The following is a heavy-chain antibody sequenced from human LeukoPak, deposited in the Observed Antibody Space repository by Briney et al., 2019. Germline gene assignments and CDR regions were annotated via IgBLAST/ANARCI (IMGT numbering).Heavy chain of an antibody. Sequence: GGSLRLSCTASGFTVSSNFMNWVRQAPGKGLEWVSVIYSDGSTYFADSVKGRFIISRVTSVNTLYLQMNSLRVEDTAVYYCARGSFYDSSVDYWGQGTLVTVSS. CDR1: GFTVSSNF. V-gene: IGHV3-66*01. J-gene: IGHJ4*02. D-gene: IGHD3-22*01. CDR2: IYSDGST. CDR3: ARGSFYDSSVDY.